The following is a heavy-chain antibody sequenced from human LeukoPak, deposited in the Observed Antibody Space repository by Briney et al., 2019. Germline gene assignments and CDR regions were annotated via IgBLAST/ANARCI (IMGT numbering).Heavy chain of an antibody. CDR2: NYPGDSDT. Sequence: GESLKIYCQGSGYGFTSYWIGWVRQMPGKGMEWMGSNYPGDSDTRYTPSFQGQVTISADKSISTAYLQWSSLTASDTAMYYCAKGGYSYGSDAFYIWGQGAMVTVSS. CDR1: GYGFTSYW. V-gene: IGHV5-51*01. CDR3: AKGGYSYGSDAFYI. J-gene: IGHJ3*02. D-gene: IGHD5-18*01.